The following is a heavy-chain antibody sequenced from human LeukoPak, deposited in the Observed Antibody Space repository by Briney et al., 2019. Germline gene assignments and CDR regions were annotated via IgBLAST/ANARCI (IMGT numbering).Heavy chain of an antibody. J-gene: IGHJ5*02. CDR2: IKQDGSEK. V-gene: IGHV3-7*03. D-gene: IGHD4-17*01. CDR1: GFTFSSYW. Sequence: GGSLRLSCAASGFTFSSYWMSWVRQAPGKGLEWVANIKQDGSEKYYVDSVKGRFTIYRDNAKNSLYLQMNSLRAEDTAVYYCAREWSSSGKTTRDNWFDPWGQGTLVTVSS. CDR3: AREWSSSGKTTRDNWFDP.